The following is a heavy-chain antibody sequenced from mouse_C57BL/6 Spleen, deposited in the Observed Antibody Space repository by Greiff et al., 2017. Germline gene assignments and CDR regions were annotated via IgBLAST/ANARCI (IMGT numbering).Heavy chain of an antibody. CDR1: GFSLTSYG. J-gene: IGHJ4*01. V-gene: IGHV2-2*01. CDR2: IWSGGST. Sequence: QVQLKESGPGLVQPSQSLSITCTVSGFSLTSYGVHWVRQSQGKGLEWLGVIWSGGSTDYNAAFISRLSISKDNSKSQVFFKMNSLQADDTAIYYCARNYGRAMDYWGQGTSVTVSS. CDR3: ARNYGRAMDY. D-gene: IGHD1-1*01.